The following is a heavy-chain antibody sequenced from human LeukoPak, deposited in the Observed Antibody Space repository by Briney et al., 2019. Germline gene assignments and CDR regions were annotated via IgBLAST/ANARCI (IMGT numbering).Heavy chain of an antibody. Sequence: ASVKVSCKASGHTFTRYYIHWVRQAPGQGLEWMGVINPGSGNTNYAQKFQDRVAMTRDTSTSTAYMELRSLRSDDTAFYYCARAYGSDDWGQGTLVTVSS. CDR1: GHTFTRYY. CDR2: INPGSGNT. V-gene: IGHV1-46*01. D-gene: IGHD3-10*01. CDR3: ARAYGSDD. J-gene: IGHJ4*02.